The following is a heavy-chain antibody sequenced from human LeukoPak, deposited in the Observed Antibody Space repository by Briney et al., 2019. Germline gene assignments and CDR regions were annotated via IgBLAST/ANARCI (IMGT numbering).Heavy chain of an antibody. Sequence: PGGSLRLSCAASGFSFSSYWMSWVRQAPGKGPEWVANIKQDGGEKYHVDSVKGRFTISRDNAKNSLYLQMKSLSVEDTAVYYCAREDHSNYNYWGQGTLVTVSS. J-gene: IGHJ4*02. D-gene: IGHD4-11*01. CDR3: AREDHSNYNY. CDR1: GFSFSSYW. V-gene: IGHV3-7*01. CDR2: IKQDGGEK.